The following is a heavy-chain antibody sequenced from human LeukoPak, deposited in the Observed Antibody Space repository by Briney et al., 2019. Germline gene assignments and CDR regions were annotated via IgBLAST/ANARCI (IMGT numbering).Heavy chain of an antibody. J-gene: IGHJ6*02. Sequence: GTSLRLSCAASGFNFNIYGFHWVRQAPGKGLEWMAVSSYDGTHTSYADSVRGRFTVSSDNSRTSLYLQMNSLRVEDTAVYFCARDRLSHCGGDCSLDGWGQGTTVFVS. CDR1: GFNFNIYG. V-gene: IGHV3-33*08. D-gene: IGHD2-21*02. CDR2: SSYDGTHT. CDR3: ARDRLSHCGGDCSLDG.